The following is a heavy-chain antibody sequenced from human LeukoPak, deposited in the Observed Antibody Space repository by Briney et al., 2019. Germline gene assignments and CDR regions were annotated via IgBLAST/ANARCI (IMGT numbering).Heavy chain of an antibody. Sequence: ASVKVSCKASGYTFTGYYMHWVRQAPGQGLEWMGWINTNSGGTKYEQKFQGRVTMTRDTSISTAYMELSRLRSDDTAVYYCARDLSQYSSSWGDYWGQGTLVTVSS. V-gene: IGHV1-2*02. CDR3: ARDLSQYSSSWGDY. CDR1: GYTFTGYY. D-gene: IGHD6-13*01. CDR2: INTNSGGT. J-gene: IGHJ4*02.